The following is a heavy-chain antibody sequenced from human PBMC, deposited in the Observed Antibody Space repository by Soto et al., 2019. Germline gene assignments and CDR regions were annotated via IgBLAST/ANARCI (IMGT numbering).Heavy chain of an antibody. Sequence: SETLSLTCAVSGGSISSSNWWSWGRQPPGKGLEWIGEIYHSGSTNYNPSLKSRVTISVDKSKNQFSLKLSSVTAADTAVYYCARDYEGKNYDFWSGYRAYGMEVWGQGTTVTVSS. CDR1: GGSISSSNW. V-gene: IGHV4-4*02. J-gene: IGHJ6*02. CDR3: ARDYEGKNYDFWSGYRAYGMEV. CDR2: IYHSGST. D-gene: IGHD3-3*01.